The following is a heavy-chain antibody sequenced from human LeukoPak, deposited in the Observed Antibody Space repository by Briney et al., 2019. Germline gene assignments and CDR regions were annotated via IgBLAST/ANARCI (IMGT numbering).Heavy chain of an antibody. J-gene: IGHJ6*04. CDR2: ISAYNGNT. Sequence: ASVKVSCKASGYTFTSYGISWVRQAPGQGLEWMGWISAYNGNTNYGQKLQGRVTMTTDTSTSTAYMELRSLRSDDTAVYYCASSYYYGSGSYYFYGMDVWGKGTTVTVSS. CDR1: GYTFTSYG. V-gene: IGHV1-18*04. D-gene: IGHD3-10*01. CDR3: ASSYYYGSGSYYFYGMDV.